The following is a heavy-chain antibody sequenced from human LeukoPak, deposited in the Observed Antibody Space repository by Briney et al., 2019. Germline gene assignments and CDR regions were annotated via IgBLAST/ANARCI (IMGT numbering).Heavy chain of an antibody. Sequence: GGSLRLSCAASGFTFSSYAMHWVRQAPGKGLEWVAVISYDGSNKYYADSVKGRFTISRDNSKNTLYLQMNSLRAEDTAVYYCARDRALKYGDYSGFDYWGQGTLVTVSS. J-gene: IGHJ4*02. D-gene: IGHD4-17*01. V-gene: IGHV3-30*07. CDR1: GFTFSSYA. CDR2: ISYDGSNK. CDR3: ARDRALKYGDYSGFDY.